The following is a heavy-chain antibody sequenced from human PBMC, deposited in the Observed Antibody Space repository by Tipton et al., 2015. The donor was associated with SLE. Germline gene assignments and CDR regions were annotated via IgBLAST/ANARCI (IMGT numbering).Heavy chain of an antibody. D-gene: IGHD3-10*01. J-gene: IGHJ5*02. CDR2: IYASGIT. V-gene: IGHV4-4*09. Sequence: TLSLTCTVSGSSVSGYYWSWIRQSPGKGLEWIGYIYASGITDYNPSLKSRVTISDDSSKNQFSLRLDSVTAADTAVYYCTTGELLFDTWGQGILVTVSS. CDR1: GSSVSGYY. CDR3: TTGELLFDT.